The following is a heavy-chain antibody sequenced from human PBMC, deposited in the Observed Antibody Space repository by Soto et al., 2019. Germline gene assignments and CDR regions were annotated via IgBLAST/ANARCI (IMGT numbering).Heavy chain of an antibody. D-gene: IGHD3-3*01. J-gene: IGHJ3*02. CDR1: GYAFTSYG. Sequence: GASVKVSCKASGYAFTSYGISWVPQAPGQGLEWMGWIGAYNGNTNYAQKLQGRVTMTTDTSTSTAYMELRSLRSDDTAVYYCARGPRSYYDFWSGYYRDPDDAFDIWG. CDR2: IGAYNGNT. V-gene: IGHV1-18*01. CDR3: ARGPRSYYDFWSGYYRDPDDAFDI.